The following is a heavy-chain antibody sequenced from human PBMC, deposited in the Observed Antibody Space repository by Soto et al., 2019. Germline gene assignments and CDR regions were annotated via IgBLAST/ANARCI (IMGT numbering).Heavy chain of an antibody. CDR1: GFTFSSYW. CDR2: INSDGSST. J-gene: IGHJ6*02. V-gene: IGHV3-74*01. D-gene: IGHD3-10*01. CDR3: SVRNYYYYGMDV. Sequence: GGSLRLSCAASGFTFSSYWVHWVRQAPGKGLVWVSRINSDGSSTSYADSVKGRFTISRDNAKNTLYLQMNSLRAEDTAVYYCSVRNYYYYGMDVWGQGTTVTVSS.